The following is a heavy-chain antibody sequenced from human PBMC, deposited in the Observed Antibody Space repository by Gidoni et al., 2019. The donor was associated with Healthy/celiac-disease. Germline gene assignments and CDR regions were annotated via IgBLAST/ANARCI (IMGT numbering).Heavy chain of an antibody. CDR1: GLPFSNAC. D-gene: IGHD1-26*01. CDR2: IKSKANVGTT. V-gene: IGHV3-15*01. Sequence: DVKLVESGGGFVKPGGSLRLYCGASGLPFSNACMSWVRQAPGKGREWVCRIKSKANVGTTDYAAPVKGRFTISSADSKNTLYMQMNSLKTEDTAVYYCTTLQWELLPWYYYYGMDVWGQGTTVTVSS. CDR3: TTLQWELLPWYYYYGMDV. J-gene: IGHJ6*02.